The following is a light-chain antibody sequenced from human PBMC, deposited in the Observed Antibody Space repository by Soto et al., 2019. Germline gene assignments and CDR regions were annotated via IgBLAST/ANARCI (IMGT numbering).Light chain of an antibody. CDR2: EDS. CDR3: CSYADSSTYV. J-gene: IGLJ1*01. CDR1: ISDVSGYNF. V-gene: IGLV2-23*01. Sequence: QSALTQPASVSGSPGQSITISCTGTISDVSGYNFVSWYQQYPGKAPKLMIYEDSKRPSGVSNRFSGSKSGNTASLTISGLQTEDEADYYCCSYADSSTYVFGTGTKVTVL.